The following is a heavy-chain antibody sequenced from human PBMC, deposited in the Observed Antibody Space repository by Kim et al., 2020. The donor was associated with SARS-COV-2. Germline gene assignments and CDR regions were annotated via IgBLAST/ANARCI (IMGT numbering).Heavy chain of an antibody. D-gene: IGHD5-12*01. J-gene: IGHJ4*02. CDR2: INAGNGNT. CDR1: GYTFTSYA. V-gene: IGHV1-3*01. Sequence: ASVKVSCKASGYTFTSYAMHWVRQAPGQRLEWMGWINAGNGNTKYSQKFQGRVTITRDTSASTAYMELSSLRSEDTAVYYCARDSGKRWLQTHFDYWGQGTLVTVSS. CDR3: ARDSGKRWLQTHFDY.